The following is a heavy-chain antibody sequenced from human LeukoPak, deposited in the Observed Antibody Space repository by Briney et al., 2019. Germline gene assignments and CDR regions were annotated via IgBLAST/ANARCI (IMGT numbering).Heavy chain of an antibody. CDR1: GFTFNSAY. CDR2: INHNGNVN. CDR3: ARGGGLDV. D-gene: IGHD3-16*01. Sequence: GGSLRLSCAASGFTFNSAYMGWVRQAPGKGLEWVASINHNGNVNYYVDSVKGRFTISRDNAKNSLYLQMSNLRAEDTAVYFCARGGGLDVWGQGATVTVSS. V-gene: IGHV3-7*03. J-gene: IGHJ6*02.